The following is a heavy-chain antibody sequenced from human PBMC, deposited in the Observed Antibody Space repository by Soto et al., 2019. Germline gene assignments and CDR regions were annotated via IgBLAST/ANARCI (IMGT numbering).Heavy chain of an antibody. CDR1: GYTFTSYD. Sequence: GASVKVSCKASGYTFTSYDINWVRQATGQGLEWMGWMNPSSGNTVYAQKFQGRVNMSRNTSTSTAYMELSSLRSDDTAVYYCARRRGVVAARPYYYYVMDVWGQGTTVTVYS. D-gene: IGHD6-6*01. CDR3: ARRRGVVAARPYYYYVMDV. J-gene: IGHJ6*02. V-gene: IGHV1-8*01. CDR2: MNPSSGNT.